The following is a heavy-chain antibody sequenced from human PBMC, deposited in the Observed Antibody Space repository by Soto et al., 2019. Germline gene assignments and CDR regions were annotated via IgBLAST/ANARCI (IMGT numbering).Heavy chain of an antibody. D-gene: IGHD3-10*01. V-gene: IGHV1-69*02. J-gene: IGHJ3*02. CDR2: IIPILGIA. CDR3: ARYGSTDAFDI. CDR1: GGTFTSYT. Sequence: QVQLVQSGADVKKPGSSVKVSCKASGGTFTSYTISWVRQAPGQWLEWMGRIIPILGIANYAHKLQGRGTITADKATSPAEMELSRLRSEDTAVYYCARYGSTDAFDIWGQGTMVTVSS.